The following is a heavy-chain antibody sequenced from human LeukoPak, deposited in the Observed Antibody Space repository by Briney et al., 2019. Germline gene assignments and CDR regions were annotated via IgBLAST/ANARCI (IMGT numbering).Heavy chain of an antibody. V-gene: IGHV1-18*01. CDR3: ATENYDILTGYGARGAFDI. CDR2: ISAYNGNT. CDR1: GYTFTNYG. J-gene: IGHJ3*02. D-gene: IGHD3-9*01. Sequence: ASVKVSCKASGYTFTNYGISWVRQAPGQGLEWMGWISAYNGNTNYAQKLQGRVTMTEDTSTDTAYMELSSLRSEDTAVYYCATENYDILTGYGARGAFDIWGQGTMVTVSS.